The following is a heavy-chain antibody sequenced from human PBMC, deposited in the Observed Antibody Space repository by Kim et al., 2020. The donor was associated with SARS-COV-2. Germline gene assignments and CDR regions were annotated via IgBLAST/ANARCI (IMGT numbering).Heavy chain of an antibody. Sequence: ASVKVSCKASGFTFTNYFMHWVRQAPGQGLEWMGTINPTGVFSLFTQKYQGRVTISKDSSTSTVYMEVSSLRSEDTAVYYCAREAALISVPGKNFDYWGQGNLVTVSS. CDR3: AREAALISVPGKNFDY. V-gene: IGHV1-46*01. CDR1: GFTFTNYF. CDR2: INPTGVFS. D-gene: IGHD6-19*01. J-gene: IGHJ4*02.